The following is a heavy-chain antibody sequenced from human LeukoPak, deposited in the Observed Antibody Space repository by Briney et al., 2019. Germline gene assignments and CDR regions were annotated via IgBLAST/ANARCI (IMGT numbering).Heavy chain of an antibody. Sequence: ASVQVSCKASGYTFTSYDINWVRQATGQGLEWMGWMNPNSGNTGYAQKFQGRVTMTRNTSISTAYMELSSLRSEDTAVYYCARGPSHYYDSSGYYGYWGQGTLXTAXS. V-gene: IGHV1-8*01. CDR1: GYTFTSYD. J-gene: IGHJ4*02. CDR3: ARGPSHYYDSSGYYGY. D-gene: IGHD3-22*01. CDR2: MNPNSGNT.